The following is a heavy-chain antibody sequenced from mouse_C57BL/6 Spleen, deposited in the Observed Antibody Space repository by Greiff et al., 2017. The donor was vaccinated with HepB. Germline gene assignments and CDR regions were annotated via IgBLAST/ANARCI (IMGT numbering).Heavy chain of an antibody. CDR3: ARNAGYY. CDR1: GYTFTDYY. Sequence: VQLQQSGPELVKPGASVKISCKASGYTFTDYYMNWVKQSHGKSLEWIGDINPNNGGTSYNQKFKGKATLTVDKSSSTAYMELRSLTSEVSAVYYCARNAGYYWGQGTTLTVSS. D-gene: IGHD2-3*01. V-gene: IGHV1-26*01. J-gene: IGHJ2*01. CDR2: INPNNGGT.